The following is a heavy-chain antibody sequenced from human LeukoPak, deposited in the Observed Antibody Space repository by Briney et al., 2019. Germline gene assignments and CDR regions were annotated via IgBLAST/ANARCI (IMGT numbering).Heavy chain of an antibody. CDR2: IYYTGST. Sequence: SETLSLTCTVSGGSISRSSFQCGWIRQTPGKGLEWIGSIYYTGSTHYNPSLTSRVTISGDKSKNEISLKLNSVTAADTAVYYCARHTGVSWELPSDYWGQGTLVTVSS. CDR3: ARHTGVSWELPSDY. CDR1: GGSISRSSFQ. D-gene: IGHD2-21*02. V-gene: IGHV4-39*01. J-gene: IGHJ4*02.